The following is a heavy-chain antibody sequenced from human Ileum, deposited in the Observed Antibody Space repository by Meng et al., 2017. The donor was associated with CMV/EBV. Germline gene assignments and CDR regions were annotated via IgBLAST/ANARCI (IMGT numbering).Heavy chain of an antibody. Sequence: QGQLPGAGPGLVKPPETLPLTCSVSGVSISNYYWTWSRQPAGKGLEFIGRVSPGGIEYNPSLMSRVTMSLDTSRNQLSLNLNSVTAADTAVYHCARAAARGVPVDYWGQGILVTVSS. CDR1: GVSISNYY. J-gene: IGHJ4*02. D-gene: IGHD3-10*01. CDR2: VSPGGI. CDR3: ARAAARGVPVDY. V-gene: IGHV4-4*07.